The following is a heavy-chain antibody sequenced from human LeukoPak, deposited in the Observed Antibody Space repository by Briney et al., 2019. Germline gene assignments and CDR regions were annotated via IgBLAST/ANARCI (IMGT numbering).Heavy chain of an antibody. J-gene: IGHJ4*02. CDR2: INSDGSST. CDR3: ARDWSLAVAGTPYY. D-gene: IGHD6-19*01. V-gene: IGHV3-74*01. Sequence: PGGSLRLSCAASGFTFSSYWMHWVRQAPGKGLGWVSRINSDGSSTSYADSVKGRFTISRDTAKNTLYLQMNSLRAEDTAVYYCARDWSLAVAGTPYYWGQGTLVTVSS. CDR1: GFTFSSYW.